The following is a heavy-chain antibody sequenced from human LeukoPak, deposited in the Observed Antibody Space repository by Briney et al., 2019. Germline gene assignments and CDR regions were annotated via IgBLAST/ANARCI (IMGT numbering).Heavy chain of an antibody. J-gene: IGHJ4*02. Sequence: SETLSLTCAVSGGSISSGGYYWGWIRQPPGKGLEWLGSIYHSGNTYYNPSLKSRVTISVDTPKNKFSLRLGSVTAADTAVYYCARIVQITGTIPHWGQGTLVTVSS. CDR2: IYHSGNT. D-gene: IGHD1-1*01. V-gene: IGHV4-39*07. CDR3: ARIVQITGTIPH. CDR1: GGSISSGGYY.